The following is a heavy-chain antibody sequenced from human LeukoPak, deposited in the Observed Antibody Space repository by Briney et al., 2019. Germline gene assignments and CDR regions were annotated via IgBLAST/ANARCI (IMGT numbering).Heavy chain of an antibody. Sequence: KPSETLSLTCSVSGASVSDGNYYWSWIRQPPGKGLEWIGYMFYGESTKYNPSLKSRVTISVDKSKNQFSLHMSSVTAADTAVYYCASTSNSALSLPYFDHWGQGSLVTVSS. D-gene: IGHD2-2*01. J-gene: IGHJ4*02. CDR2: MFYGEST. V-gene: IGHV4-61*01. CDR1: GASVSDGNYY. CDR3: ASTSNSALSLPYFDH.